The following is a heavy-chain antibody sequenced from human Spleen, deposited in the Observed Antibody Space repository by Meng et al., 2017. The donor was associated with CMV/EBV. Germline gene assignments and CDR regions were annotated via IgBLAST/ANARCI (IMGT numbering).Heavy chain of an antibody. D-gene: IGHD3-9*01. V-gene: IGHV3-38-3*01. CDR2: ISGGST. J-gene: IGHJ4*02. Sequence: GGSLRLSCAASGFTVSSNEMSWVRQAPGKGLEWVSSISGGSTYYADSRKGRFTISRDNSKNTLHLQMNSLRAEDTAVYFCAKDEGFLTHDSWGQGTLVTVSS. CDR1: GFTVSSNE. CDR3: AKDEGFLTHDS.